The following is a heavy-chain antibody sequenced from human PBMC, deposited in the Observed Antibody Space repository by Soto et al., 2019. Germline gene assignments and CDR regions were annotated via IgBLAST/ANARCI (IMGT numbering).Heavy chain of an antibody. CDR1: GFNFGFFG. D-gene: IGHD3-10*01. CDR3: ARGNLSFDFDS. J-gene: IGHJ4*02. V-gene: IGHV3-30*03. CDR2: ISGDGINT. Sequence: QIQLVESGGDVVQPGRSLRLSCAASGFNFGFFGMHWVRQAPGKGLEWVAFISGDGINTHYADSVRGRFTLSRDYSKKTMYMQMDTLKEADTARYYCARGNLSFDFDSWGQGTLVTVSS.